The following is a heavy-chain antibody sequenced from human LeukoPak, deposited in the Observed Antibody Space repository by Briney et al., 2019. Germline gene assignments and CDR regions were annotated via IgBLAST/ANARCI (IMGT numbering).Heavy chain of an antibody. CDR1: RSTFTSYW. CDR2: IYPGDSDT. J-gene: IGHJ4*02. V-gene: IGHV5-51*01. D-gene: IGHD5-12*01. CDR3: ARLYSRSGYNDY. Sequence: GSLPISCQGSRSTFTSYWIGCVRPVHGKSREWMGFIYPGDSDTRYSPSFQGQVTISADKSISTAYLQWSSLKASDTAMYYCARLYSRSGYNDYWGQGTLVTVSS.